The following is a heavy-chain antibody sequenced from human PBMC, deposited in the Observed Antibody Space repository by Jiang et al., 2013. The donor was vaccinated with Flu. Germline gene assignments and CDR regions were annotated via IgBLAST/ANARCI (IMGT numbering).Heavy chain of an antibody. J-gene: IGHJ4*02. V-gene: IGHV4-39*07. CDR1: GGSISSSSYY. Sequence: LLKPSETLSLTCTVSGGSISSSSYYWGWIRQPPGKGLEWIGSIYYSGSTYYNPSLKSRVTISVDTSKNQFSLKLSSVTAADTAVYYCARDYSNLGQLDYWGQGTLVTVSS. CDR2: IYYSGST. CDR3: ARDYSNLGQLDY. D-gene: IGHD4-11*01.